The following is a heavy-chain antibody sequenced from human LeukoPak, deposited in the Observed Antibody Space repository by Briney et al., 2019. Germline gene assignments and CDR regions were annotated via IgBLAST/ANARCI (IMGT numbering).Heavy chain of an antibody. D-gene: IGHD2-15*01. J-gene: IGHJ4*02. CDR1: GGSISTSNYY. Sequence: SETLSLTCTVSGGSISTSNYYWGWIRQPPGKGLEWIGSIYYSGSTYYNPSLKSRVTISVDTSKNQFSLKLSSVTAADTAVYYCARDEWGYCSGGSCYYFDYWGQGTLVTVSS. V-gene: IGHV4-39*07. CDR2: IYYSGST. CDR3: ARDEWGYCSGGSCYYFDY.